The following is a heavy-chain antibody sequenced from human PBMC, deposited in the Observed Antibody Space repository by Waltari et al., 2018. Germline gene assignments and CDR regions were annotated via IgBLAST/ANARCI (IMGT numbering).Heavy chain of an antibody. D-gene: IGHD7-27*01. CDR2: FYSSEYI. Sequence: QVQLQESGPGLVKPSQTLSLTCTVSGDSITSNSFYGNWVRQPAGKGLEWIGRFYSSEYINYNPSLKSRVTISRDTSKKQFFLKLTSVTAADTAFYYCAREVTKVELGRRLPHFFDSWGQGTLVTVSS. J-gene: IGHJ4*02. CDR3: AREVTKVELGRRLPHFFDS. CDR1: GDSITSNSFY. V-gene: IGHV4-61*02.